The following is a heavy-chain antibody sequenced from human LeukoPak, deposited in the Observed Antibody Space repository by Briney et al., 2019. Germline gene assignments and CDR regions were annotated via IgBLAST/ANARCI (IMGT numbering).Heavy chain of an antibody. CDR3: ATPPSSGWGAFDI. CDR1: GYTFSIYD. D-gene: IGHD6-19*01. J-gene: IGHJ3*02. CDR2: INPNSGGT. Sequence: ASVKVSCKASGYTFSIYDINWVRQAPGQGLEWMGWINPNSGGTNYAQKFQGRVTMTRDTSISTAYMELSRLRSDDTAVYYCATPPSSGWGAFDIWGQGTMVTVSS. V-gene: IGHV1-2*02.